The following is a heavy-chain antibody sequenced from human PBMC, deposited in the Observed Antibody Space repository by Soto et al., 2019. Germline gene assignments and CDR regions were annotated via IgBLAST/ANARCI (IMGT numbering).Heavy chain of an antibody. D-gene: IGHD2-21*02. J-gene: IGHJ4*02. CDR1: GDTFTDYY. CDR3: ARGGHVVVGTAALDY. Sequence: QVQLMQSGAEVKKPGASVKVSCKASGDTFTDYYIHWVRQAPGQGLEWMGTVNPSGGHTTYAQHFRGRVTMPRDTSTSTLYMQLTSLPSADTAIYSCARGGHVVVGTAALDYWGQGTLVTVSS. CDR2: VNPSGGHT. V-gene: IGHV1-46*01.